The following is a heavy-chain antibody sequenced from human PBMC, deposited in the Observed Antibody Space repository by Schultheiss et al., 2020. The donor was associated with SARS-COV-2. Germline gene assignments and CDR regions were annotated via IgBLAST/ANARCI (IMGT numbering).Heavy chain of an antibody. V-gene: IGHV3-33*01. D-gene: IGHD2-2*02. CDR1: GFTFSSYG. CDR2: IWYDGSNK. Sequence: GGSLRLSCAASGFTFSSYGMHWVRQAPGKGLEWVAVIWYDGSNKYYADSVKGRFTISRDNSKNTLYLQMNSLRAEDTAVYYCAREGGYCSSTSCYIFDYWGQGTRVTVSS. J-gene: IGHJ4*02. CDR3: AREGGYCSSTSCYIFDY.